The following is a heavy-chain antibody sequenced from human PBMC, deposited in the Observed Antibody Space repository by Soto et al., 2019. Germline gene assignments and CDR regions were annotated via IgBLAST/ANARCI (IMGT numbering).Heavy chain of an antibody. V-gene: IGHV3-7*01. CDR3: ARGASQWLVGDY. J-gene: IGHJ4*02. CDR2: IKRDGSET. CDR1: GFSFGSYW. Sequence: EVQLVQSGGGLVQPGGSLRLSCAASGFSFGSYWMDWVLQAPGKGLQWVANIKRDGSETYYEDSVRGRFTISRDNAKKSLYLQMNSLRAEDTAMYFCARGASQWLVGDYWGQGALVTVAS. D-gene: IGHD6-19*01.